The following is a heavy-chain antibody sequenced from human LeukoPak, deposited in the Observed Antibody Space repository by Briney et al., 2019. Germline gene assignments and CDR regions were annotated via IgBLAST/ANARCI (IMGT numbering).Heavy chain of an antibody. V-gene: IGHV3-30*02. Sequence: PGGSLRLSCAASGFTFIHHGIHWVRQAPGKGLEWVAFTPNDGTNKHYADSVKGRFTISRDNSKNTVWLQMSSLRVEDTAVYYCARDFRTTIAQVCDYWGQGTLVTVSS. D-gene: IGHD1-7*01. CDR1: GFTFIHHG. CDR2: TPNDGTNK. J-gene: IGHJ4*02. CDR3: ARDFRTTIAQVCDY.